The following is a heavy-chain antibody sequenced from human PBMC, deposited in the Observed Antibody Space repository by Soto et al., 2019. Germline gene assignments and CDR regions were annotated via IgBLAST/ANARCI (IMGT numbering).Heavy chain of an antibody. J-gene: IGHJ6*02. CDR1: GYSFTSYW. D-gene: IGHD2-2*01. V-gene: IGHV5-51*01. CDR3: ARHTFFPAANMNYGMDV. CDR2: IYPGDSDT. Sequence: GESLKISCKGSGYSFTSYWIGWVRQMPGKGLEWMGIIYPGDSDTRYSPSFQGQVTISADKSISTAYLQWSSLKASDTAMYYCARHTFFPAANMNYGMDVWGQGTTVTVSS.